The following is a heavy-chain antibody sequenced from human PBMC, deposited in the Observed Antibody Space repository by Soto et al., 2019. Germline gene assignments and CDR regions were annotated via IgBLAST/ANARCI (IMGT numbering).Heavy chain of an antibody. CDR3: ARDFLLRSSSWSPNWIDL. CDR1: GFFFSSYT. CDR2: FSATSENT. D-gene: IGHD6-13*01. J-gene: IGHJ5*02. Sequence: PGGSLRLSCVGSGFFFSSYTMTWVRQAPGKGLEWVSSFSATSENTYYADSVRGRFTISRGNSKNTLFLQMNSLTAEDTAMYYCARDFLLRSSSWSPNWIDLPGQGTLVTVSS. V-gene: IGHV3-23*01.